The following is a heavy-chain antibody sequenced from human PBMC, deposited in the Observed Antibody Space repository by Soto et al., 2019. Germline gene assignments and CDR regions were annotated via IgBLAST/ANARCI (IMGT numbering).Heavy chain of an antibody. V-gene: IGHV3-33*01. CDR3: ARDDLFVDNGLDH. D-gene: IGHD1-1*01. J-gene: IGHJ4*02. CDR1: GFSFSAHG. Sequence: QVQLVESGGGVVRPGTSLRLSCAANGFSFSAHGMHWVRQAPGKGLEWLAVINDGREAGYADSVRGRFTISIDNARNLLYLQMDNLRAEDSALYYCARDDLFVDNGLDHWGQGTLVTVSS. CDR2: INDGREA.